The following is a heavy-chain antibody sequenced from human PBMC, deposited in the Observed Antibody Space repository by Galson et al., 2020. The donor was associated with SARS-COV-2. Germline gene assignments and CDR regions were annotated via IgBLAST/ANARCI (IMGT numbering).Heavy chain of an antibody. V-gene: IGHV4-59*08. J-gene: IGHJ6*02. CDR2: IYYSGST. CDR3: AGGRIAVAGDYYYYYGMDV. CDR1: GGSISSYY. D-gene: IGHD6-19*01. Sequence: SGTLSLTCTVSGGSISSYYWSWIRQPPGKGLEWIGYIYYSGSTNYNPSLKSRVTISVDTSKNQFSLKLSSVTAADTAVYYCAGGRIAVAGDYYYYYGMDVWGQGTTVTVSS.